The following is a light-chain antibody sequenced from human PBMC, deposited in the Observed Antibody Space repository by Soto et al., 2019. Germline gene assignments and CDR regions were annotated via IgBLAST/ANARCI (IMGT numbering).Light chain of an antibody. CDR3: QHHDSAPIT. CDR2: AAS. V-gene: IGKV1-27*01. Sequence: DIQMTQSPSSLSASVGDRVTITCRASQGISNYLAWYQQKPWKVPNLLIYAASTLQSGVPSRFSGSRSGTDFTLTISSLQPGDVATYYCQHHDSAPITFGQGTRLEIK. CDR1: QGISNY. J-gene: IGKJ5*01.